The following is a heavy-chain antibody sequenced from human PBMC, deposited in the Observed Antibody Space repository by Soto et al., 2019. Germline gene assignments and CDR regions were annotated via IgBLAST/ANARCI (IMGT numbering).Heavy chain of an antibody. CDR3: ARARAYRSVQVAY. CDR2: MNPNSGNT. V-gene: IGHV1-8*01. Sequence: QVQLVQSGAEVKKPGASVKVSCKASGYTFTSYDINWVRRATGQGLEWMGWMNPNSGNTGYAQKFQGRVTMTRCPSISTAYMELSSLRSEDTGVCYCARARAYRSVQVAYWGQGALVTVSS. J-gene: IGHJ4*02. D-gene: IGHD6-19*01. CDR1: GYTFTSYD.